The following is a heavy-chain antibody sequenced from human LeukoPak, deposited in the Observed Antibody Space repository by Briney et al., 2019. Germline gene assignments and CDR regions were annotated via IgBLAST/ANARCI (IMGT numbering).Heavy chain of an antibody. Sequence: QPGGSLRVSCAASGFTFNDYAMTWVRQAPGKGLEWVAKIKQDGSEKYYVDSVKGRFTISRDNAKNSLYLQMNSLGAEDTAVYYCARRGTSSSWAHFDYWGQGTLVTVSS. CDR2: IKQDGSEK. V-gene: IGHV3-7*05. CDR3: ARRGTSSSWAHFDY. J-gene: IGHJ4*02. CDR1: GFTFNDYA. D-gene: IGHD6-13*01.